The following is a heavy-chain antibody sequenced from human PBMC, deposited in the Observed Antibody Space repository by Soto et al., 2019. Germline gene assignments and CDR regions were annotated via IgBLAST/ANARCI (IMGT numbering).Heavy chain of an antibody. D-gene: IGHD3-10*01. Sequence: PSETLSLTCTVSGGSISSYYWSWIRQPPGKGLEWIGYIYYSGSTNYNPSLKSRVTISVDTSKNQFSLKLSSVTAADTAVYYCARVHSAMVRGVIIRYYFDYWGQGTLVTVSS. V-gene: IGHV4-59*01. CDR1: GGSISSYY. CDR3: ARVHSAMVRGVIIRYYFDY. J-gene: IGHJ4*02. CDR2: IYYSGST.